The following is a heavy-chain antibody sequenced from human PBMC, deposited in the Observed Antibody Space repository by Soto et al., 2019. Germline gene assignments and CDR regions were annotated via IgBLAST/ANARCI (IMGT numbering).Heavy chain of an antibody. Sequence: QVQLVQSGAEVKKPGSSVKVSCKASGGTFSSYAISWVRQAPGQGLEWMGGIIPIFGTANYAQKFQGRVTITADESTSTAYMELSSLRSEDTAVYYCARGYGNYYGSVSPQPYNWFDPWGQGTLVTVSS. J-gene: IGHJ5*02. V-gene: IGHV1-69*01. CDR2: IIPIFGTA. CDR3: ARGYGNYYGSVSPQPYNWFDP. CDR1: GGTFSSYA. D-gene: IGHD3-10*01.